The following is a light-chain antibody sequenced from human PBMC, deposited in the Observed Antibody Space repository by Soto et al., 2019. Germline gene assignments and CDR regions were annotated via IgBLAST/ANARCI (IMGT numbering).Light chain of an antibody. CDR1: SSNVGGYNY. V-gene: IGLV2-14*01. CDR2: GVS. Sequence: QSALTQPASVSGSPGQSITISCTGTSSNVGGYNYVSWYQQHPGKAPKLLIYGVSNRPSGVSNRFSGSKSGTTASLTIPGLQAEDEADYYCRSYTSSINRLVFGTGTKLTVL. CDR3: RSYTSSINRLV. J-gene: IGLJ1*01.